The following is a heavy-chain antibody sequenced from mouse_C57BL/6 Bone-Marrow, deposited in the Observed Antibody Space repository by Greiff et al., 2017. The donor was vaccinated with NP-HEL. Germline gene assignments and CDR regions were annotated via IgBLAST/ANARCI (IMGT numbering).Heavy chain of an antibody. J-gene: IGHJ4*01. CDR1: GYSITSGYY. CDR3: AREGIYYGNYYAIDY. V-gene: IGHV3-6*01. D-gene: IGHD2-1*01. Sequence: EVQLQQSGPGLVKPSQSLSLTCSVTGYSITSGYYWNWIRQFPGNKLEWMGYISYDGSNNYNPSLKNRISITRDTSKNQFFLKLNSVTTEDTATYYCAREGIYYGNYYAIDYWGQGTSVTVSS. CDR2: ISYDGSN.